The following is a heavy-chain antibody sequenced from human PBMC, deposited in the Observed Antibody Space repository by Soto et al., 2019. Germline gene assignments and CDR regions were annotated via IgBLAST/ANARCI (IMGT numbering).Heavy chain of an antibody. CDR2: ISGSGGST. D-gene: IGHD5-18*01. CDR3: ALVQLWLRSYNLFDP. V-gene: IGHV3-23*01. CDR1: GFTFSSYA. J-gene: IGHJ5*02. Sequence: EVQLLESGGGLVQPGGSLRLSCAASGFTFSSYAMSWVRQAPGKGLEWVSAISGSGGSTYYADSVKGRFTISRDNSKNTLYLQMNSLRAEDTAVYYCALVQLWLRSYNLFDPWGQGTLVTVSS.